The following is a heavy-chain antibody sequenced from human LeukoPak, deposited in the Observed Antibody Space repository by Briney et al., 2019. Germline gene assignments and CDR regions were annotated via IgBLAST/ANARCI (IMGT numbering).Heavy chain of an antibody. V-gene: IGHV1-18*01. CDR3: AREHITIFGVEPGAFDI. D-gene: IGHD3-3*01. J-gene: IGHJ3*02. CDR1: GYTFTSYG. Sequence: ASVKVSCKASGYTFTSYGISWVRQAPGQGLEWMGWISAYNGNTNYAQKLQGRVTMTTDTSTSTAYIELRSLRSDDTAVYYCAREHITIFGVEPGAFDIWGQGTMVTVSS. CDR2: ISAYNGNT.